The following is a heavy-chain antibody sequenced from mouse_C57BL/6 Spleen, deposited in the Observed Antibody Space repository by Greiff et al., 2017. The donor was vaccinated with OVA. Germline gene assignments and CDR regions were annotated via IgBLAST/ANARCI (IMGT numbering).Heavy chain of an antibody. CDR2: INPNNGGT. CDR1: GYTFTDYN. V-gene: IGHV1-22*01. D-gene: IGHD1-1*01. Sequence: VQPKESGPELVKPGASVKMSCKASGYTFTDYNMHWVKQSHGKSPEWIGYINPNNGGTSYNQKFKGKATLTVNKSSSTAYMELRSLTSEDSAVYYCARGGGFTTVVATDFDYWGQGTTLTVSS. J-gene: IGHJ2*01. CDR3: ARGGGFTTVVATDFDY.